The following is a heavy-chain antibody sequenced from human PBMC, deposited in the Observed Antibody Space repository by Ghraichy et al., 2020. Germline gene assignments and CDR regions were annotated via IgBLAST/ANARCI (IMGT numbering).Heavy chain of an antibody. V-gene: IGHV3-48*04. D-gene: IGHD3-22*01. J-gene: IGHJ4*02. CDR1: GFTFSSYS. CDR3: ARENDYYDSGGYHYFDF. Sequence: GGSLRLSCAASGFTFSSYSMNWVRQAPGKGLEWVSFISSSSSTIYYADSVKGRFTISRDNAQKSLYLQMNSLRAEDTAVYYCARENDYYDSGGYHYFDFWGQGTLVTVSS. CDR2: ISSSSSTI.